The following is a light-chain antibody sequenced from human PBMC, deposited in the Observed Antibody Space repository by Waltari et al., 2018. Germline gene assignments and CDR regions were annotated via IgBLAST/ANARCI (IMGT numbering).Light chain of an antibody. V-gene: IGKV3-20*01. Sequence: IVLTQSPGTLSLSPGESATLPCRPSQSVSSRYLAWYQHKPGQTPRLLIYAASTRATGIPDRFSGSGSGTDFTLTITRLEPEDVAVYYCQQYGSFFGPGTRVDIK. CDR2: AAS. CDR1: QSVSSRY. CDR3: QQYGSF. J-gene: IGKJ3*01.